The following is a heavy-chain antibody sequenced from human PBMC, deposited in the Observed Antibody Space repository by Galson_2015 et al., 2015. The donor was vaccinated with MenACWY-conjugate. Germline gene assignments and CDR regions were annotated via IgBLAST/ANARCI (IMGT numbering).Heavy chain of an antibody. CDR2: IKYDGIEQ. CDR3: AKASGGVTVGEVFAFDS. J-gene: IGHJ3*01. V-gene: IGHV3-7*03. D-gene: IGHD3-16*02. Sequence: SLRLSCAASGFTFSTYWMTWVRQAPGKGLEWVANIKYDGIEQYYGDSVRGRFTISRDNAENSLYLQMNSLRAEDTAVYYCAKASGGVTVGEVFAFDSWGQGTMITVSS. CDR1: GFTFSTYW.